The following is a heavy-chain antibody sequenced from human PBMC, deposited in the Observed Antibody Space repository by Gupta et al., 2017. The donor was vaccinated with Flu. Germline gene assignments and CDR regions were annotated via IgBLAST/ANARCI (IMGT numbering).Heavy chain of an antibody. CDR2: IRSKIYGGAI. D-gene: IGHD3-9*01. J-gene: IGHJ6*03. V-gene: IGHV3-49*02. Sequence: PGKWLEWVGFIRSKIYGGAIEYAASVKGRFTISRDDSKSIAYLQMNSLKTEDTAVYYCARDGLFCTTATCSGGYYYYYMDVWGKGTTVTVSS. CDR3: ARDGLFCTTATCSGGYYYYYMDV.